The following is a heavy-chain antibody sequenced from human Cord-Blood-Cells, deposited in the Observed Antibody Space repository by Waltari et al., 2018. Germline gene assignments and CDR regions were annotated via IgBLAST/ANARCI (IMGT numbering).Heavy chain of an antibody. V-gene: IGHV3-30*18. CDR2: IWYDGSNK. CDR3: AKDLGRKAGSYYRGFDY. Sequence: QVQLVESGGGVVQPGRSLRLSCAASGFTFSSYCMHWVRQAPGKGLEWVAVIWYDGSNKYYADSVKGRFTISRDNSKNTLYLQMNSLRAEDTAMYYCAKDLGRKAGSYYRGFDYWGQGTLVTVSS. D-gene: IGHD3-10*01. CDR1: GFTFSSYC. J-gene: IGHJ4*02.